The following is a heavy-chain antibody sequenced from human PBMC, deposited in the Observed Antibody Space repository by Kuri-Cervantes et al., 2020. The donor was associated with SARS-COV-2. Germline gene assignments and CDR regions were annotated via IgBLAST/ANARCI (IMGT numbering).Heavy chain of an antibody. D-gene: IGHD2-8*01. V-gene: IGHV3-11*04. J-gene: IGHJ1*01. CDR2: IGGGGVTI. CDR3: ARDFPAYCTNGVCYSEYFQH. CDR1: GFTFSESY. Sequence: GGSLRLSCEASGFTFSESYMSWIRQAPGKGLEWLSYIGGGGVTIDYADSVKGRFTISRDNAKNSLYLQMNSLRAEDTAVYYCARDFPAYCTNGVCYSEYFQHWGQGTLVTVSS.